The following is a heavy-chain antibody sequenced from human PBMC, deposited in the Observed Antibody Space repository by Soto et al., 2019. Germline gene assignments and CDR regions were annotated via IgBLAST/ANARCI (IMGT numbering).Heavy chain of an antibody. CDR1: GYTFTSYA. J-gene: IGHJ4*02. Sequence: QVQLVQSGAEVKKPGASVKVSCKASGYTFTSYAMHWVRQAPGQRLEWMGWINAGNGNTKYSQKFQGRVTITRDTSESTAYMELSSLRSEDTAVYYCARRVDIASPFDYWGQGTLVTVSS. CDR2: INAGNGNT. D-gene: IGHD5-12*01. CDR3: ARRVDIASPFDY. V-gene: IGHV1-3*01.